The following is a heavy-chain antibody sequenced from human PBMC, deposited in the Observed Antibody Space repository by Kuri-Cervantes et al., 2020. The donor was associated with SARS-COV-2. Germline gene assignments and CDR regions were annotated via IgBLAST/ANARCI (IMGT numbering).Heavy chain of an antibody. Sequence: ASVKVSCKASGYTFTSYYMHWVRQAPGQGLEWMGIINPSGGSTSYAQKFQGRATMTRDTSTSTAYMELSSLRSDDTAVYYCGSIDFDYWGQGTLVTVSS. CDR3: GSIDFDY. V-gene: IGHV1-46*01. J-gene: IGHJ4*02. CDR2: INPSGGST. CDR1: GYTFTSYY.